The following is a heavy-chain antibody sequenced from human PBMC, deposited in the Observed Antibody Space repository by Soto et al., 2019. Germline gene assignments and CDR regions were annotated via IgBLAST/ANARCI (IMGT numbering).Heavy chain of an antibody. Sequence: DVQLVPSGAEVKKPGESLRISCKGSGYDFSAYWINWVRQMPGKGLEWMGTIYPGDSDVRYSPSFQGQVTISVDKSISIAYLQWSSLKAADTAIYYCARTDYGSGTFDSWGQGTLVTVSS. CDR3: ARTDYGSGTFDS. J-gene: IGHJ4*02. CDR2: IYPGDSDV. CDR1: GYDFSAYW. D-gene: IGHD3-10*01. V-gene: IGHV5-51*03.